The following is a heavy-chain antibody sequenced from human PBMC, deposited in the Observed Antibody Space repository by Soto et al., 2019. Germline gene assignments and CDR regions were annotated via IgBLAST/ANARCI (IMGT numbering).Heavy chain of an antibody. CDR1: GGSISSGGYY. V-gene: IGHV4-31*03. Sequence: SETLSLTCTVSGGSISSGGYYWSWIRQHPGTGLEWIGHISYSGSTYYNTSLKSRVTISVDTSKNQFSLKLSSVTAADTAVYYCARVFSDSRSFFAPLGQGTLVSGSS. CDR3: ARVFSDSRSFFAP. J-gene: IGHJ5*02. CDR2: ISYSGST. D-gene: IGHD6-13*01.